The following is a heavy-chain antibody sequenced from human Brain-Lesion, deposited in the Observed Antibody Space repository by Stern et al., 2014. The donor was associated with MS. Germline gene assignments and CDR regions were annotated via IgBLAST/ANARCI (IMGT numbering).Heavy chain of an antibody. Sequence: EVHLVESGGGLVKPGGSLRLSCAASGFTFSSYSMNWVRQAPGKGLEWVSSISSSSSYIYYADSVKGRFTISRDNAKNSLYLQMNSLRAEDTAVYYCARDNADTAIFNWFDPWGQGTLVTVSS. J-gene: IGHJ5*02. V-gene: IGHV3-21*01. CDR2: ISSSSSYI. CDR3: ARDNADTAIFNWFDP. D-gene: IGHD5-18*01. CDR1: GFTFSSYS.